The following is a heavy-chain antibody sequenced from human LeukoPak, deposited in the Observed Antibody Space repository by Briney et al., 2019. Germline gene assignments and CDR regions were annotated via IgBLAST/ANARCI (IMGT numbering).Heavy chain of an antibody. D-gene: IGHD4-17*01. J-gene: IGHJ4*02. Sequence: ASVNVSCKASGYTFTSYGISWVRQAPGQGLEWMGWISAYNGNTNYAQKLQGRVTMTTDTSTSTAYMELRSLRSDDTAVYYCARWDYGDYLAVVDYWGQGTLVTVSS. CDR2: ISAYNGNT. V-gene: IGHV1-18*01. CDR1: GYTFTSYG. CDR3: ARWDYGDYLAVVDY.